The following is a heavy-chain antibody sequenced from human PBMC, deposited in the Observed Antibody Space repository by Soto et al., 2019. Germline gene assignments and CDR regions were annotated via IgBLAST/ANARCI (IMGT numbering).Heavy chain of an antibody. D-gene: IGHD1-7*01. V-gene: IGHV1-3*04. CDR2: IHTAKGNT. Sequence: RASVNVSCKASGYTFTNNVIHWLRQAPGQTLEWMGWIHTAKGNTKYSQKFEARVTLTRDTAASTAYMELNSLRSDDTAVYYCARDPIWTYTWNYARLNYLDPWGQGTLVTVSS. J-gene: IGHJ5*02. CDR3: ARDPIWTYTWNYARLNYLDP. CDR1: GYTFTNNV.